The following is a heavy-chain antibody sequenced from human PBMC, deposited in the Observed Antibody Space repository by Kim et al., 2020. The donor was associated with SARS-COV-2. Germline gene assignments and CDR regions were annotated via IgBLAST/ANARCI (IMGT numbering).Heavy chain of an antibody. CDR1: GFTFSSYD. CDR2: INHNGDNT. Sequence: GGSLRLSCAASGFTFSSYDMSWVRQAPGKGLEWVSTINHNGDNTHYADSVKGRFTISRDNSKNTLYLQMNSLRAEDTAVYYCAKRGIYGTFYFDHWGQGT. D-gene: IGHD3-10*01. CDR3: AKRGIYGTFYFDH. J-gene: IGHJ4*02. V-gene: IGHV3-23*01.